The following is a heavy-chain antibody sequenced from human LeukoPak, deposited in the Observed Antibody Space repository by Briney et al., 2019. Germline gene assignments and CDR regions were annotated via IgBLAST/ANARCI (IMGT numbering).Heavy chain of an antibody. V-gene: IGHV4-39*07. Sequence: TSETLSLTCTVSGGSISGSSYYWSWIRQPPGKGLEWIGEINHSGSTNYNPSLKSRVTISVDTSKNQFSLKLSSVTAADTAVYYCARGTRGSGWFVRQVFDYWGQGTLVTVSS. J-gene: IGHJ4*02. CDR1: GGSISGSSYY. CDR3: ARGTRGSGWFVRQVFDY. CDR2: INHSGST. D-gene: IGHD6-19*01.